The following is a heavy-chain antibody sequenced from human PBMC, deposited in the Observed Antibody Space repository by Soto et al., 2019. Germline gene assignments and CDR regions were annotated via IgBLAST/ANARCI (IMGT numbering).Heavy chain of an antibody. D-gene: IGHD6-6*01. Sequence: SVKVSCKASGGTFSSYAISWVRQAPGQGLELMGGIIPIFGTANYAQKFQGRVTITADESTSTAYMELSSLRSEDTAVYYCARDNLEYSSSSPYYYYGMDVWGQGTTVTVYS. V-gene: IGHV1-69*13. CDR3: ARDNLEYSSSSPYYYYGMDV. J-gene: IGHJ6*02. CDR2: IIPIFGTA. CDR1: GGTFSSYA.